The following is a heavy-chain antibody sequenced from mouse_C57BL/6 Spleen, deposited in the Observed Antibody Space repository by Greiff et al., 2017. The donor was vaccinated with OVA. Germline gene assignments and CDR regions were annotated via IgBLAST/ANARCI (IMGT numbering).Heavy chain of an antibody. Sequence: QVQLQQPGTELVKPGASVKLSCKASGYTFTSYWMHWVKQRPGQGLEWIGNINPSNGGTNYNEKFKGKATLTVDKSSSTAYMQLSSLTSEDSAVYYCARSGENYYGYYFDYWGQGTTLTVSS. D-gene: IGHD2-2*01. J-gene: IGHJ2*01. CDR3: ARSGENYYGYYFDY. CDR1: GYTFTSYW. V-gene: IGHV1-53*01. CDR2: INPSNGGT.